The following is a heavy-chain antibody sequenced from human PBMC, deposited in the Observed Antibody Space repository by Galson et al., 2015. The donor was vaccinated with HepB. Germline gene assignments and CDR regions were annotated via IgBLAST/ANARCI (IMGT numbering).Heavy chain of an antibody. CDR1: GFTFSSYA. V-gene: IGHV3-23*01. CDR2: ISGSGGST. Sequence: SLRLSCAASGFTFSSYAMSWVRQAPGKGLEWVSAISGSGGSTYYADSVKGRFTISRDNSKNTLYLQMNSLRAEDTAVYYCARAKGVVVPAAISGNFDYWGQGTLVTVSS. D-gene: IGHD2-2*02. J-gene: IGHJ4*02. CDR3: ARAKGVVVPAAISGNFDY.